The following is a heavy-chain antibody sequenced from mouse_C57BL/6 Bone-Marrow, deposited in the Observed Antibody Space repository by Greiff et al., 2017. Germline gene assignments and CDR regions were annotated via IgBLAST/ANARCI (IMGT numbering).Heavy chain of an antibody. V-gene: IGHV5-6*02. J-gene: IGHJ3*01. D-gene: IGHD2-3*01. Sequence: DVMLVESGGDLVKPGGSLKLSCAASGFTFSSYGMSWVRQPPDKRLEWVATISSGGSYTYSPDSVKGRFTISRDNAKNTLYLQMSSLKSEDTAMYYCARLGGYYVAWFAYWGQGTLVTVSA. CDR3: ARLGGYYVAWFAY. CDR1: GFTFSSYG. CDR2: ISSGGSYT.